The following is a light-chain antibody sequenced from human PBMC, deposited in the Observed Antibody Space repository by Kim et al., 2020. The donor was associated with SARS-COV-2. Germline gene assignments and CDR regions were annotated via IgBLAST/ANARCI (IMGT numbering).Light chain of an antibody. Sequence: ASTGDRVTSTCRASQGISSYLAWCQQKPGKATKLLIYAASTLQSGVPSRFSGSGSGTDFTLTISCLQSEDFATYYCQQYYSYPLTFGGGTKVDIK. V-gene: IGKV1-8*01. CDR3: QQYYSYPLT. J-gene: IGKJ4*01. CDR1: QGISSY. CDR2: AAS.